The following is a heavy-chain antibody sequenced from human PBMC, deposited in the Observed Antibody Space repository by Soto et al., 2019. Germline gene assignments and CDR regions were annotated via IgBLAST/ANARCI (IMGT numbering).Heavy chain of an antibody. V-gene: IGHV3-23*04. Sequence: EVQLVESGGGLVQPGRSLRLSCAASGFTFDDYAMSWVRQAPGKGLEWVSAISGSGGSTYYADSVKGRFTISRDNSKNTLYLQMNSLRAEDTAVYYCAKDWRELSLGDYWGQGTLVTVSS. J-gene: IGHJ4*02. CDR3: AKDWRELSLGDY. CDR1: GFTFDDYA. CDR2: ISGSGGST. D-gene: IGHD3-16*02.